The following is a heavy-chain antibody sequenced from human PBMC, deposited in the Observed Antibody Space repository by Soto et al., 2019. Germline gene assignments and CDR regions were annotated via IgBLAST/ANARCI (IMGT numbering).Heavy chain of an antibody. Sequence: QVQLQQWGAGLLKPSETLSLTCAVYGGSFSGYYWSWIRQPPGKGLEWIGEINHSGSTNYNPSLKSRVTISVDTSKNQFSLKLSSVTAADTAVYYCATRIVVVVAATRTARDYWGQGTLVTVSS. CDR3: ATRIVVVVAATRTARDY. J-gene: IGHJ4*02. CDR2: INHSGST. V-gene: IGHV4-34*01. CDR1: GGSFSGYY. D-gene: IGHD2-15*01.